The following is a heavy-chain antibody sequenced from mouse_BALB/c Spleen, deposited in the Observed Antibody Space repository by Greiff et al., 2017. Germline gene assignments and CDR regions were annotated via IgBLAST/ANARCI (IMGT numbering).Heavy chain of an antibody. CDR1: GFTFTDYY. CDR3: ARDAWFAY. J-gene: IGHJ3*01. Sequence: EVQLVESGGGLVQPGGSLRLSCATSGFTFTDYYMSWVRQPPGKALEWLGFIRNKANGYTTEYSASVKGRFTISKDNSQSILYLQMNTLRAEDSATYYCARDAWFAYWGRETLVTVSA. V-gene: IGHV7-3*02. CDR2: IRNKANGYTT.